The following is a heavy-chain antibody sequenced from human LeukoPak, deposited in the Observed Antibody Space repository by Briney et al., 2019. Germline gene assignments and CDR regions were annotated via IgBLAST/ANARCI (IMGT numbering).Heavy chain of an antibody. Sequence: GGSLRLSCAASGFTFSSYSMNWVRQAPGKGLEWVSSISSSSSYIYYADSVKGRFTISRDSAKNSLYLQMNSLRAEDTAVYYCAGGPWGYSSGWHDAFDIWGQGTMVTVSS. V-gene: IGHV3-21*01. CDR3: AGGPWGYSSGWHDAFDI. J-gene: IGHJ3*02. CDR2: ISSSSSYI. CDR1: GFTFSSYS. D-gene: IGHD6-19*01.